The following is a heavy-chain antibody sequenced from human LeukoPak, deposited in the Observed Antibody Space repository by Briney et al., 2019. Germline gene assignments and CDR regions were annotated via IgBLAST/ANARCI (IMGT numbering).Heavy chain of an antibody. Sequence: GASVKVSCKASGYTFINYDINWVRQATGQGLEWMGWMNPNSGSTGYAPKFQGRVTMTRNTSISTAYMDLSSLRSEDTAVYYCARVYRSVDGYILGYAFDIWGQGTLVPVSS. CDR3: ARVYRSVDGYILGYAFDI. D-gene: IGHD5-18*01. V-gene: IGHV1-8*01. CDR1: GYTFINYD. J-gene: IGHJ3*02. CDR2: MNPNSGST.